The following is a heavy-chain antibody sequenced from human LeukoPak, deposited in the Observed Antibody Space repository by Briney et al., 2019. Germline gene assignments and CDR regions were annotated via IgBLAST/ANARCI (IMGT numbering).Heavy chain of an antibody. Sequence: SETLSLTCTDSGGSISSYYWSWIRQPAGKGLEWIGRIYTSGSTNYNPSLKSRVTMSVDTSKNQFSLKLSSVTAADTAVYYCARENYDILTGYPHFDYWGQGTLVTVSS. CDR3: ARENYDILTGYPHFDY. D-gene: IGHD3-9*01. V-gene: IGHV4-4*07. CDR2: IYTSGST. J-gene: IGHJ4*02. CDR1: GGSISSYY.